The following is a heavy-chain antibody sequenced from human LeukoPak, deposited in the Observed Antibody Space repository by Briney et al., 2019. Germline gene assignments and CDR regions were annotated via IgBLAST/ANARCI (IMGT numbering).Heavy chain of an antibody. V-gene: IGHV3-48*03. CDR1: GFTFSSYD. D-gene: IGHD1-14*01. J-gene: IGHJ5*02. Sequence: GGSLRLSCAVSGFTFSSYDMNWVRQAPGKGLEWVSYISSSGDTIYYADSVKGRFTISRDNAKNSLYLQMNSLRAEDTAVYYCARGYWFDPWGEGTLVTVSS. CDR2: ISSSGDTI. CDR3: ARGYWFDP.